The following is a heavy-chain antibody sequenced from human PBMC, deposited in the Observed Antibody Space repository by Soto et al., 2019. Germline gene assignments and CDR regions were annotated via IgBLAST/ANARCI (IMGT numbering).Heavy chain of an antibody. CDR3: AGGGRYPKSSFYYGMDV. CDR2: SLPIFGTS. V-gene: IGHV1-69*01. J-gene: IGHJ6*02. Sequence: QVQLVQSGAEVKKPGSSVKVSCKASGGTFSTYSISWVRQAPGQGLEWMGESLPIFGTSHYAQNFQGRVTITADESTSTVYMELSRLRSDDTAVYYCAGGGRYPKSSFYYGMDVWGQGTTVTVSS. CDR1: GGTFSTYS. D-gene: IGHD1-20*01.